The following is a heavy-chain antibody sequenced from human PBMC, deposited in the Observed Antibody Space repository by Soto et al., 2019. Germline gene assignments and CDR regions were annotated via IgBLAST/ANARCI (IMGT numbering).Heavy chain of an antibody. CDR3: TRDGVVVVTAIIY. Sequence: ASVKVSCKASGYTFTSYAMLWVRQAPGQRLEWMGWINAGNDNTKYSQKFQGRVTITRDTSASTAYMELSSLRSEDTAVYYCTRDGVVVVTAIIYWGQGTLVTVSS. J-gene: IGHJ4*02. D-gene: IGHD2-21*02. CDR2: INAGNDNT. CDR1: GYTFTSYA. V-gene: IGHV1-3*01.